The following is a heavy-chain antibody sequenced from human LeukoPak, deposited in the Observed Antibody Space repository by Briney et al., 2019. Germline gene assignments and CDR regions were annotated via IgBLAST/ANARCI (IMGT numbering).Heavy chain of an antibody. CDR3: GRGTLFSAIDPFHY. J-gene: IGHJ4*02. V-gene: IGHV4-34*01. CDR2: INHSGGT. CDR1: GGSFSGSY. Sequence: PSXXXXLTCAVYGGSFSGSYWSWIRQPPGKGLEWIGEINHSGGTNYNPSLKSRVTISVDRSKKQFSLKLTSVTAADTAVYYCGRGTLFSAIDPFHYLGQGTLVTVSS. D-gene: IGHD5-18*01.